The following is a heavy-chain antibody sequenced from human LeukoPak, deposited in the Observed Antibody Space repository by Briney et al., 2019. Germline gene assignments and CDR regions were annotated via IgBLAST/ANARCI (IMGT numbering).Heavy chain of an antibody. Sequence: ASVKVSCTASGYTFTSYGITWVRQAPGQGLEWMGWISAYNGNTHYTQKLQGRVTMTTDTSTSTAYMELRSLRSDGTAVYYCARVPSYDSSGYYLGDHWYFDLWGRGTLVTVSS. D-gene: IGHD3-22*01. V-gene: IGHV1-18*01. CDR1: GYTFTSYG. CDR3: ARVPSYDSSGYYLGDHWYFDL. CDR2: ISAYNGNT. J-gene: IGHJ2*01.